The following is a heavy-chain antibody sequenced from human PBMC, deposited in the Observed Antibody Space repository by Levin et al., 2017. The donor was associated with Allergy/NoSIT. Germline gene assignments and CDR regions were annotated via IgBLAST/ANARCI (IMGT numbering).Heavy chain of an antibody. CDR2: IYHSGSP. V-gene: IGHV4-38-2*01. D-gene: IGHD1-26*01. J-gene: IGHJ4*02. CDR3: ARCTFPGSGSYPYYFDY. CDR1: GYSLSSGYY. Sequence: RSQTLSLTCAVSGYSLSSGYYWGWIRQPPGKGLEWIGSIYHSGSPYYNPSLKSRVTISLDTSKNQFSLKLSSVTAADTAVYYCARCTFPGSGSYPYYFDYWGQGTLVTVSS.